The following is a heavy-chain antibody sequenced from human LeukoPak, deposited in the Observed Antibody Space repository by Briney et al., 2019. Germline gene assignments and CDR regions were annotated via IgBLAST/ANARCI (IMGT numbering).Heavy chain of an antibody. J-gene: IGHJ4*02. V-gene: IGHV3-21*06. Sequence: GGSLRLSCVASGFPFSSYWMTWVRQAPGKGLEWVSSISSSSRSRYYADSVKGRFTISRDNAKNSLFLQMNSLRAEDTAVYYCAREKYSSSSIPFDYWGQGTLVTVSS. CDR2: ISSSSRSR. CDR3: AREKYSSSSIPFDY. CDR1: GFPFSSYW. D-gene: IGHD6-6*01.